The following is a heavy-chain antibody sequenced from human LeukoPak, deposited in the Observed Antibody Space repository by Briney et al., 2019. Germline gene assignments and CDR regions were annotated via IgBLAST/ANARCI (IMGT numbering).Heavy chain of an antibody. D-gene: IGHD6-19*01. V-gene: IGHV3-23*01. CDR1: GFTFSSYA. J-gene: IGHJ5*02. Sequence: PGGSLRLSCAASGFTFSSYAMRWVRQAPGKGLEWVSAIRGSGGSKYYADSVKGRFTISRDNSKNTLYLQMNSLRAEDTAVYYCAKGGSYGNNWFDPWGQGTLVTASS. CDR3: AKGGSYGNNWFDP. CDR2: IRGSGGSK.